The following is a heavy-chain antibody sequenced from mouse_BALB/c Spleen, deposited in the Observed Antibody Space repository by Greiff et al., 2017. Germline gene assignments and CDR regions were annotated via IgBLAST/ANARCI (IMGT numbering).Heavy chain of an antibody. J-gene: IGHJ2*01. CDR1: GFSLTGYG. CDR2: IWGDGST. CDR3: ARLYYGSSYYVDD. Sequence: VQLEASGPGLVAPSQSLSITCTVSGFSLTGYGVNWVRQPPGKGLEWLGMIWGDGSTDYNSALKSSLSISKDNSKSQVFLKMNSLQTDDTARYYCARLYYGSSYYVDDWGQGTTLTVSS. D-gene: IGHD1-1*01. V-gene: IGHV2-6-7*01.